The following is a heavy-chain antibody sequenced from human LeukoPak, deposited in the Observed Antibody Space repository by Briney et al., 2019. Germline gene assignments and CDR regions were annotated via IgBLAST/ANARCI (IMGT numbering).Heavy chain of an antibody. Sequence: PSETLSLTCSVPEGSMKSYNGSWIRQPPGKGLEWMGRIYTSGSTTYNPSLKSRVTMSLDTTKNRFSLKLSSLTSAATAGHCCAGNRYCYDSSGYYPKFDYWGEGTLVTVSP. CDR2: IYTSGST. V-gene: IGHV4-4*07. CDR1: EGSMKSYN. D-gene: IGHD3-22*01. CDR3: AGNRYCYDSSGYYPKFDY. J-gene: IGHJ4*02.